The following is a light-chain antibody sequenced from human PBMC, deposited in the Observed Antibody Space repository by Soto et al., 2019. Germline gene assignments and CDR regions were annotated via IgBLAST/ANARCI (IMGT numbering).Light chain of an antibody. Sequence: ALTQPASVSGSPGQSITISCIGTSSDVGGYNYVSWYQQHPGKAPKLMIYDVSNRPSGVSNRFSGSKSGNTASLTISGLQAEDEADYYCSSYTSSSTRVFGGGTKLTVL. CDR2: DVS. CDR3: SSYTSSSTRV. J-gene: IGLJ2*01. V-gene: IGLV2-14*01. CDR1: SSDVGGYNY.